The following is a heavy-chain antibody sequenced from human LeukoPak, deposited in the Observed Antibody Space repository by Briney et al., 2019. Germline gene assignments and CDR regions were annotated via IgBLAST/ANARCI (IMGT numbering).Heavy chain of an antibody. Sequence: GGSLRLSCTASGFTFSSYTMTWVRQAPGKGLKWVSTITTGDGNTYYADSVKGRFTISRDSSKNTLFLQMNDLTVEDTARYYCARRPGNWGQGILVTVSS. D-gene: IGHD1-14*01. CDR1: GFTFSSYT. CDR3: ARRPGN. CDR2: ITTGDGNT. J-gene: IGHJ4*02. V-gene: IGHV3-23*01.